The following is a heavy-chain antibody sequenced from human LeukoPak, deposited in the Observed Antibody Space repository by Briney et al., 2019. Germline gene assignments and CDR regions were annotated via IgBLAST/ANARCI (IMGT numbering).Heavy chain of an antibody. V-gene: IGHV4-39*01. Sequence: PSETLSLTCTVSGGSISSSSYYWGWIRQPPGKGLEWIGSIYYSGSTYYNPSLKSRVTISVDTSKNQFSLKLSSVTAADTAVYYCARQRWFGELSYYYYYYMDVWGKGTTVTISS. J-gene: IGHJ6*03. D-gene: IGHD3-10*01. CDR2: IYYSGST. CDR3: ARQRWFGELSYYYYYYMDV. CDR1: GGSISSSSYY.